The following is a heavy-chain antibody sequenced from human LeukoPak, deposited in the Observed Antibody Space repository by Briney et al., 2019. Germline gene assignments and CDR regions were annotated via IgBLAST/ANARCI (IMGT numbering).Heavy chain of an antibody. V-gene: IGHV1-69*13. J-gene: IGHJ4*02. D-gene: IGHD4-17*01. Sequence: GASVKVSCKASGGTFSSYAISWVRQAPGQGLEWMGGIIPIFGTANYAQKFQGRVTITADESTSTAYMELSSLRSEDTAVYYCARNGDYEDYFDYWGQGTLVTVSS. CDR1: GGTFSSYA. CDR3: ARNGDYEDYFDY. CDR2: IIPIFGTA.